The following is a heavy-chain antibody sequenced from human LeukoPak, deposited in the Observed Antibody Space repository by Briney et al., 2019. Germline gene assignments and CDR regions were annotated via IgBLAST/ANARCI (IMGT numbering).Heavy chain of an antibody. CDR3: ARESTSGLPAVGFDF. V-gene: IGHV4-39*07. D-gene: IGHD3-10*01. Sequence: SETLSLTCTVSGGSISSSSYYWGWIRQPPGKGLEWIGSGYHTGSTFYNPSLKSRVSISVDTSKNQFSLKLSSVTAADTAVYYCARESTSGLPAVGFDFWGQGTLVTVSS. J-gene: IGHJ4*02. CDR1: GGSISSSSYY. CDR2: GYHTGST.